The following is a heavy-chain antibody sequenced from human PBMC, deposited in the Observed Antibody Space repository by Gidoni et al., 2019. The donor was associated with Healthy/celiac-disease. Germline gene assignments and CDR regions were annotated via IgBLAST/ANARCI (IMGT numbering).Heavy chain of an antibody. J-gene: IGHJ4*02. CDR3: ARGPSPAAASPWHSHFDY. V-gene: IGHV3-33*01. D-gene: IGHD6-13*01. Sequence: QVQLVESGGGVVQPGRSLRLSCAASGFTFSSYGMHGVRQAPGKGLEWVAVIWYDGSNKYYADSVKGRFTISRDNSKNTLYLQMNSLRAEDTAVYYCARGPSPAAASPWHSHFDYWGQGTLVTVSS. CDR1: GFTFSSYG. CDR2: IWYDGSNK.